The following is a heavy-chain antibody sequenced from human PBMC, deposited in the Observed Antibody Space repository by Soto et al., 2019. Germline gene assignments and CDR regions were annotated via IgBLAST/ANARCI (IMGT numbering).Heavy chain of an antibody. D-gene: IGHD3-10*01. Sequence: SETLSLTCSVSGGSMSEYFWSWIRQSPGKGLEWIGYIYYLGSTDYNPSLKSRVTISVDTSKRQFSLRMTSVTAADTAVYYCARDGYDGSGSPYPAYWGPGTQVTVS. CDR2: IYYLGST. CDR1: GGSMSEYF. J-gene: IGHJ4*02. CDR3: ARDGYDGSGSPYPAY. V-gene: IGHV4-59*01.